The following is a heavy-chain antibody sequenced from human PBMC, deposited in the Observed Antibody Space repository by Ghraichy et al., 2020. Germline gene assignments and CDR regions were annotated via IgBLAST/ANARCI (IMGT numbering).Heavy chain of an antibody. V-gene: IGHV4-34*01. CDR3: ARGLQKGYYDSSGLVDY. CDR2: INHSGST. CDR1: GGSFSGYY. D-gene: IGHD3-22*01. Sequence: SETLSLTCAVYGGSFSGYYWSWIRQPPGKGLEWIGEINHSGSTNYNPSLKSRVTISVDTSKNQFSLKLSSVTAADTAVYYCARGLQKGYYDSSGLVDYWGQGTLVTVSS. J-gene: IGHJ4*02.